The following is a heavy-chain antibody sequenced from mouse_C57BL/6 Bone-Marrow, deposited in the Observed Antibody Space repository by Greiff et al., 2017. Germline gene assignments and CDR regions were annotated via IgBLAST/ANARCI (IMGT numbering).Heavy chain of an antibody. Sequence: VQLQHPGAELVRPGTSVKLSCKASGYTFTSYWMHWVKQRPGQGLEWIGVIDPSDSYTNYNQKFKGKATLTVDTSSSTAYMQLSSLTSEDSAVYDWARALCYWYFDVWGTGTTVTGAS. CDR1: GYTFTSYW. V-gene: IGHV1-59*01. J-gene: IGHJ1*03. CDR2: IDPSDSYT. CDR3: ARALCYWYFDV.